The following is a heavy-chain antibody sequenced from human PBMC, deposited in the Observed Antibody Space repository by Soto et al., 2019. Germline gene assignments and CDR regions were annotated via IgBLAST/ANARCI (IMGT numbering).Heavy chain of an antibody. CDR1: GGTFSSYA. Sequence: QVQLVQSGAEVKKPGSSVKVSCKASGGTFSSYAISWVRQAPGQGLEWMGGIIPIFGTANYAQKFQGRVTITEDESTSTAYMEPSSLRSEDTAVYYCARYCSGGSCLQTGRLDPWGQGTLVTVSS. V-gene: IGHV1-69*01. CDR2: IIPIFGTA. D-gene: IGHD2-15*01. J-gene: IGHJ5*02. CDR3: ARYCSGGSCLQTGRLDP.